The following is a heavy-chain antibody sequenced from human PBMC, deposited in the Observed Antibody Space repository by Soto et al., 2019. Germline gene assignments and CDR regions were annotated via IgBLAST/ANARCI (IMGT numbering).Heavy chain of an antibody. CDR1: GYSGGFISSSSYH. D-gene: IGHD4-17*01. CDR3: ARHPPYGPLDY. CDR2: IYYSGST. V-gene: IGHV4-39*01. J-gene: IGHJ4*02. Sequence: QLQLQESGPGLVKPSETLSLTCTVSGYSGGFISSSSYHWGWIRQPPGKVLEWIGNIYYSGSTYYNPSLKSRVTISGDTSKNQSSLRLTSVTAADTAVYSCARHPPYGPLDYWGQGTLVTVSS.